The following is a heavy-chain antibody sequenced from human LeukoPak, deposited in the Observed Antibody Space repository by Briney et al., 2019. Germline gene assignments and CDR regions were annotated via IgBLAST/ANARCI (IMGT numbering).Heavy chain of an antibody. J-gene: IGHJ6*03. CDR2: ISYDGSNK. D-gene: IGHD2-2*02. CDR1: GFTFSSYA. Sequence: GRSLRLSCAASGFTFSSYAMHWVRQAPGKGLEWVAAISYDGSNKYYADSVKGRFTISRDNSKNTLYLQMNSLRAEDTAVYYCARDPLDCSSTSCYRGYYYYYMDVWGKGTTVTVSS. V-gene: IGHV3-30-3*01. CDR3: ARDPLDCSSTSCYRGYYYYYMDV.